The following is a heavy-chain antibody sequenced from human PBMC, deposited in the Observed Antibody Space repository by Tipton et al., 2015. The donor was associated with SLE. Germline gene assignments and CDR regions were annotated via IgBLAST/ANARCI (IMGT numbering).Heavy chain of an antibody. CDR1: GGSFSGYY. V-gene: IGHV4-34*01. D-gene: IGHD3-22*01. CDR3: ARHDPSGYYYHFDY. J-gene: IGHJ4*02. Sequence: TLSLTCAVYGGSFSGYYWSWIRQPPGKGLEWIGEINHSGSTNYNPSLKSRVTISVDTSKNQFSLKLSSVTAADTAVYYCARHDPSGYYYHFDYWGQGTLVTVSS. CDR2: INHSGST.